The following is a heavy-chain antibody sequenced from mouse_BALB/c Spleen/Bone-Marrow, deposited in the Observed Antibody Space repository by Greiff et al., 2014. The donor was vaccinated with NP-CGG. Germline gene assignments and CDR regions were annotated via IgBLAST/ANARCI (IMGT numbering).Heavy chain of an antibody. CDR3: TTLARNYFDY. CDR2: IYPGNSDT. CDR1: GYTFTSYW. Sequence: VQLKESGTVLARPGASVKMSCKASGYTFTSYWMHWVKQRPGQGLEWIGTIYPGNSDTTYNRKFKGKAKLTAVTSTSTAYMELSSLTNEDSAVYYCTTLARNYFDYWGQGTTLTVSS. V-gene: IGHV1-5*01. J-gene: IGHJ2*01.